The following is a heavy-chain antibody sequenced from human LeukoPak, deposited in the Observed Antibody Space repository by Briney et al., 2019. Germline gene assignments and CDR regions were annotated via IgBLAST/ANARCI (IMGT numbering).Heavy chain of an antibody. D-gene: IGHD1-26*01. V-gene: IGHV5-51*01. CDR2: IYPGDSDT. CDR3: ARLGGGYYWHFSAFDI. Sequence: GGSLRLSCKGSGYIFTSYWIGWVRQMPGKGLEWMGIIYPGDSDTRYSPSFQGQVTISADKSISTAYLQWSSLKASDTAMYYCARLGGGYYWHFSAFDIWGQGTMVTVSS. CDR1: GYIFTSYW. J-gene: IGHJ3*02.